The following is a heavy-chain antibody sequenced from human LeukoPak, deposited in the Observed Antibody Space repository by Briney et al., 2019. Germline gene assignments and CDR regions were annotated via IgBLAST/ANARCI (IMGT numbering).Heavy chain of an antibody. Sequence: SETLSLTCTVSGYSISSGYYWGWIRQPPGKGLEWIGSIYHSGSTYYNPSLKSRVTISVDTSKNQFSLKLSSVTAADTAVYYCARHGYSGYEEDYWGQGTLVTVSS. V-gene: IGHV4-38-2*02. CDR2: IYHSGST. CDR1: GYSISSGYY. D-gene: IGHD5-12*01. J-gene: IGHJ4*02. CDR3: ARHGYSGYEEDY.